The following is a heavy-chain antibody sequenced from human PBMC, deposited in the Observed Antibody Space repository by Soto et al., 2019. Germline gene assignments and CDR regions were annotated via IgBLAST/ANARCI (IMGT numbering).Heavy chain of an antibody. CDR3: AKRRGAAAVDEGWFDP. CDR1: GFTFSSYG. D-gene: IGHD6-13*01. CDR2: ISYDGSNK. V-gene: IGHV3-30*18. J-gene: IGHJ5*02. Sequence: QVQLVESGGGVVQPGRSLRLSCAASGFTFSSYGMHWVRQAPGKGLEWVAVISYDGSNKYYADSVKGRFTISRDNSKNKLYLQMNSLRAEDTAVYYCAKRRGAAAVDEGWFDPWGQGTLVTVSS.